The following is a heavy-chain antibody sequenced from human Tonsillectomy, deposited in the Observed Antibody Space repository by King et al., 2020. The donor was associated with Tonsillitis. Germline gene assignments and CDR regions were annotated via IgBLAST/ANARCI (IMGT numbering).Heavy chain of an antibody. V-gene: IGHV3-30*04. CDR1: GFTFSNYA. J-gene: IGHJ4*02. Sequence: QLVQSGGGVVQPGRSLRLSCAASGFTFSNYAIHWVRQAPGKGLEWVAVISYDGSNKYYADSVKGRFTIYRDNSKNTLYLQMNSLRAEDTAVYYCARSPYESSGYCLDYWGQGTLFTVSS. CDR3: ARSPYESSGYCLDY. CDR2: ISYDGSNK. D-gene: IGHD3-22*01.